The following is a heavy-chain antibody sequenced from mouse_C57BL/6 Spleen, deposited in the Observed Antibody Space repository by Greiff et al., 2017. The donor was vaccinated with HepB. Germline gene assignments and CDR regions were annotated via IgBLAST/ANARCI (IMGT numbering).Heavy chain of an antibody. CDR2: SRNKANDYTT. J-gene: IGHJ4*01. CDR1: GFTFSDFY. CDR3: ARDGLYYAMDY. V-gene: IGHV7-1*01. Sequence: DVHLVESGGGLVQSGRSLRLSCATSGFTFSDFYMEWVRQAPGKGLEWIAASRNKANDYTTEYSASVKGRFIVSRDTSQSILYLQMNALRAEDTAIYYCARDGLYYAMDYWGQGTSVTVSS.